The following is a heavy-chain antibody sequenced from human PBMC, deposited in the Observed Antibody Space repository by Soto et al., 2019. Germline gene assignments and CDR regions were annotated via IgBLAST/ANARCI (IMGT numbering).Heavy chain of an antibody. Sequence: QVQLVESGGGVVQPGRSLRLSCATSGFTFSDYPMHWVRQAPGKGLEWVAVISYDGSNKYYSDSVKGRFTISRDNSKNPLYLQMNSLRAEDTAVYYCTREHGTHYFDYWGQETLVTVSS. V-gene: IGHV3-30-3*01. CDR1: GFTFSDYP. CDR2: ISYDGSNK. CDR3: TREHGTHYFDY. J-gene: IGHJ4*02.